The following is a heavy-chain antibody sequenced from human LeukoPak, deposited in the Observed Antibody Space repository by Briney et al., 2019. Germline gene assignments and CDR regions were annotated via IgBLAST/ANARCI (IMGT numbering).Heavy chain of an antibody. CDR2: IYHSGST. CDR3: ARACSSTSCPPDAFDI. J-gene: IGHJ3*02. D-gene: IGHD2-2*01. CDR1: GGSISSGGYY. V-gene: IGHV4-30-2*01. Sequence: PSETLSLTCTVSGGSISSGGYYWSWIRQPPGKGLEWIGYIYHSGSTYYNPSLKSRVTISVDRSKNQFSLKLSSVTAADTAVYYCARACSSTSCPPDAFDIWGQGTMVTVSS.